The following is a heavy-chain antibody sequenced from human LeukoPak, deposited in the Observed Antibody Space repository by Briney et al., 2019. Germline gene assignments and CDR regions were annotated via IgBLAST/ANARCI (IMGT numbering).Heavy chain of an antibody. Sequence: NPSETLSLTCAVSGGSVSSSRYYWGWIRQPPGKGLEWIGSIYYSGSTKYNTSLMSRVTISVDTSNNQFSLNLSSVTAADTAVYYCARSGPVASYHYFMDVWGKGTAVTVSS. CDR3: ARSGPVASYHYFMDV. CDR1: GGSVSSSRYY. J-gene: IGHJ6*03. CDR2: IYYSGST. V-gene: IGHV4-39*01. D-gene: IGHD5-18*01.